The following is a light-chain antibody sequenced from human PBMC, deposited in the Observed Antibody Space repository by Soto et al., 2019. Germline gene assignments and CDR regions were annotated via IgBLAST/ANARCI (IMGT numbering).Light chain of an antibody. J-gene: IGKJ5*01. Sequence: DIQLTQSPSFLSASVGDRVTITCRASQGLSSDLAWYQQKPGKAPKLLIYAASTLQSGVPSRFSGSGSGTDFTLTFSSLQPEDFATYYGQRLNSNPITFGQGTRLEIK. CDR3: QRLNSNPIT. V-gene: IGKV1-9*01. CDR1: QGLSSD. CDR2: AAS.